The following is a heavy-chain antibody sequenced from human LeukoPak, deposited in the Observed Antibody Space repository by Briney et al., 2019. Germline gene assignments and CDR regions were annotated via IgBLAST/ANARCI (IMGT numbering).Heavy chain of an antibody. V-gene: IGHV4-59*01. CDR2: IRYSGST. CDR1: GGSISNYY. J-gene: IGHJ5*02. D-gene: IGHD1-7*01. Sequence: TSETLSLTCTVTGGSISNYYWSWIRQPPGKGLEWIGHIRYSGSTNYNPSLKSRVTISVDTSKNQFSLKLSSMTAADTAVYYCARGGILTGTNWFDPWGQGTLVTVSS. CDR3: ARGGILTGTNWFDP.